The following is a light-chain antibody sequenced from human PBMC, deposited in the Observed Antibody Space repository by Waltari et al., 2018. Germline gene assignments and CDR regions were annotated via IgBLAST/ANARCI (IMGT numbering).Light chain of an antibody. CDR3: QSRDTISTRV. J-gene: IGLJ3*02. V-gene: IGLV3-19*01. CDR1: SLRRYY. CDR2: GQD. Sequence: SSELTQDPTVSVALEQTVTITCQGDSLRRYYPSWYQQRPGQAPILVFYGQDNRPSGIPDRFSGSISGNTASLTITGAQAEDEADYYCQSRDTISTRVFGGGTRLTV.